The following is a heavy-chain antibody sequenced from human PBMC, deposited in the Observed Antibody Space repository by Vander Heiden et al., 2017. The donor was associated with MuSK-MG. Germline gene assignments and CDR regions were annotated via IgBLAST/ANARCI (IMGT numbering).Heavy chain of an antibody. J-gene: IGHJ5*02. Sequence: EVQLVESGGGLVQPGGSLRLSCAAAGFTFSSYSMNWVRQAPGKGLEWVSYISSSSSTIYYADSVKGRFTISRDNAKNSLYLQMNSLRAEDTAVYYCARDRGQLERPAPWGQGTLVTVSS. CDR1: GFTFSSYS. D-gene: IGHD1-1*01. CDR3: ARDRGQLERPAP. CDR2: ISSSSSTI. V-gene: IGHV3-48*04.